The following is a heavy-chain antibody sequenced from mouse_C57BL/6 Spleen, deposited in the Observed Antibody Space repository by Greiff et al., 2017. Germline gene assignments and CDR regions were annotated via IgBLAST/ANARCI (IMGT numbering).Heavy chain of an antibody. CDR3: ATIPVLGKAMDY. CDR2: ISSGSSTI. Sequence: EVKLMESGGGLVKPGGSLKLSCAASGFTFSDYGMHWVRQAPEKGLEWVAYISSGSSTIYYADTVKGRFTISRDNAKNTLFLQMTRLRSEDTAMYYWATIPVLGKAMDYWGQGTSVTVSS. CDR1: GFTFSDYG. J-gene: IGHJ4*01. D-gene: IGHD4-1*01. V-gene: IGHV5-17*01.